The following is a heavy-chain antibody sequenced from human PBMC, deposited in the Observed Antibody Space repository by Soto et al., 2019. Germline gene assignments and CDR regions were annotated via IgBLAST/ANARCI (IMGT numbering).Heavy chain of an antibody. D-gene: IGHD3-22*01. V-gene: IGHV3-30*18. J-gene: IGHJ4*02. CDR1: GFTFSSYG. Sequence: GGSLRLSCAASGFTFSSYGMHWVRQAPGKGLEWVAVISYDGSNKYYADSVKGRFTISRDNSKNTLYLQMNSLRAEDTAVYYCAKDVSYYDSSGYYASDDYWGQGTLVTVSS. CDR3: AKDVSYYDSSGYYASDDY. CDR2: ISYDGSNK.